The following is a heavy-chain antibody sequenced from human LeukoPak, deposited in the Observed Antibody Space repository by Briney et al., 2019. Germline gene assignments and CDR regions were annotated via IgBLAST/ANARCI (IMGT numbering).Heavy chain of an antibody. Sequence: SETLSLTCTVSGGSISSYYWSWIRQPPGKGLEWIGYIYYSGSTNYNPSLKSRVTISVDTSKNQFSLRLSSVTAADTAVYYCARTTGYKRGGLDYWGQGTLVTVSS. CDR1: GGSISSYY. J-gene: IGHJ4*02. V-gene: IGHV4-59*01. CDR2: IYYSGST. CDR3: ARTTGYKRGGLDY. D-gene: IGHD2-2*02.